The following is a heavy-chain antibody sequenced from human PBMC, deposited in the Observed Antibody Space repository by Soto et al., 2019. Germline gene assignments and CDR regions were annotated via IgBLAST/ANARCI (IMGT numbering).Heavy chain of an antibody. CDR3: AKEGTTVTTQVDY. V-gene: IGHV3-23*01. D-gene: IGHD4-17*01. CDR2: ISGSGGGT. Sequence: GGSLRLSCAASGFTFGSYTMSWVRQAPGKGLEWVSSISGSGGGTYYANSVRGRFIISRDNSKNTVYLQMDSLRADDTAVYYCAKEGTTVTTQVDYWGQGTLVTVSS. CDR1: GFTFGSYT. J-gene: IGHJ4*02.